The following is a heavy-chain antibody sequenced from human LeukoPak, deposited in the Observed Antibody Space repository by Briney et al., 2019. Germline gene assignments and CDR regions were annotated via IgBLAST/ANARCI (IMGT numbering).Heavy chain of an antibody. J-gene: IGHJ6*03. Sequence: GESLQISCQGFGYTFTTYWIGWGRQMPGKGLEWMGIIHPGDSDIKYSPSFRGQVTISADRAISTAYLRWSSLKASDTATYYCARHKDEDYFYYMGVWGKGTTVTVS. CDR1: GYTFTTYW. CDR3: ARHKDEDYFYYMGV. CDR2: IHPGDSDI. V-gene: IGHV5-51*01.